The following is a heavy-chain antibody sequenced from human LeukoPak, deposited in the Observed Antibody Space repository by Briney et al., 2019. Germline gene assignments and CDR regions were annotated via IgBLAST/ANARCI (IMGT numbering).Heavy chain of an antibody. V-gene: IGHV7-4-1*02. CDR2: INTHTGNP. D-gene: IGHD5-12*01. J-gene: IGHJ4*02. Sequence: MGWINTHTGNPAYGQGFTGRFVFSLDTSVSTAYLQINSLKAEDTAVYFCATKPYTGYDFNYWGQGTLVTVSS. CDR3: ATKPYTGYDFNY.